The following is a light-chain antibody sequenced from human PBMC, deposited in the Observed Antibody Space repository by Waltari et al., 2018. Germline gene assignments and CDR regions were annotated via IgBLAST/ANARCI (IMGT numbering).Light chain of an antibody. CDR2: EVT. J-gene: IGLJ2*01. V-gene: IGLV2-23*02. Sequence: QSALTQPASVSGSPGQSITISCTGTSSDIGTYNYVSWYQQLPGNAPKMMIYEVTKRPSGVSYRFSGSKSGNTASLTISGLRAEDEADYYCSSHANTYNFAHVVFGGGTKLTVL. CDR3: SSHANTYNFAHVV. CDR1: SSDIGTYNY.